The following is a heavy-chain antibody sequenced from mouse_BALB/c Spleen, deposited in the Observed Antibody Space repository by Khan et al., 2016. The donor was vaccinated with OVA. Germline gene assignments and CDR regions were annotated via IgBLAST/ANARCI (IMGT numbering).Heavy chain of an antibody. CDR1: GFSLTTYG. CDR2: IWSGGNT. D-gene: IGHD2-14*01. J-gene: IGHJ3*01. CDR3: ARNSYMYDFTY. V-gene: IGHV2-4-1*01. Sequence: QVRLQQSGPGLLQPPQSLSITCTVSGFSLTTYGVHWVRQSPGKGLEWLGLIWSGGNTDYNTAFISRLSISKDNSKSQVFFKMNSLQADDTAIYYCARNSYMYDFTYWGQGTLVTVSA.